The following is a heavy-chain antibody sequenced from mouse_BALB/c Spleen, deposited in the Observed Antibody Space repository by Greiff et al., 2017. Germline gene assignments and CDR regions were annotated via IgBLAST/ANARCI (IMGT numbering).Heavy chain of an antibody. Sequence: EVHLVESGGGLVQPKGSLKLSCAASGFTFNTYAMNWVRQAPGKGLEWVARIRSKSNNYATYYADSVKDRFTISRDDSQSMLYLQMNNLKTEDTAMYYFGRHTSGYDYDFDVWGAGTTVTVSS. CDR2: IRSKSNNYAT. CDR3: GRHTSGYDYDFDV. D-gene: IGHD2-4*01. J-gene: IGHJ1*01. V-gene: IGHV10-1*02. CDR1: GFTFNTYA.